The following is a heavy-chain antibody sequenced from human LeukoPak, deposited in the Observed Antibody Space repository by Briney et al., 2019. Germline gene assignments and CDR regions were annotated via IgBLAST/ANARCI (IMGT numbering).Heavy chain of an antibody. J-gene: IGHJ4*02. CDR2: MNPNSGNT. Sequence: ASVKVSCKASGYTFTSYDINWVRQATGQELEWMGWMNPNSGNTGYAQKFQGRVTITRNTSISTAYMELSSLRSEDTAVYYCARSGIAVAGTDYWGQGTLVTVSS. V-gene: IGHV1-8*03. D-gene: IGHD6-19*01. CDR3: ARSGIAVAGTDY. CDR1: GYTFTSYD.